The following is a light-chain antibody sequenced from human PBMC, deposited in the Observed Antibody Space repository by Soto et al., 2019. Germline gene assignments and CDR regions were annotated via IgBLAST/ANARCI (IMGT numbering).Light chain of an antibody. CDR2: EVT. CDR3: TSHAGNYNFPYV. J-gene: IGLJ1*01. CDR1: SSDVGAYDF. V-gene: IGLV2-8*01. Sequence: QSVLTQPPSASGSPGQSVTISCTGTSSDVGAYDFVSWYQHHPGKAPKLMIYEVTKRPSGVPDRFSGSKSGNTASLTVSGLQAEDEADYYCTSHAGNYNFPYVFGTGTKLTGL.